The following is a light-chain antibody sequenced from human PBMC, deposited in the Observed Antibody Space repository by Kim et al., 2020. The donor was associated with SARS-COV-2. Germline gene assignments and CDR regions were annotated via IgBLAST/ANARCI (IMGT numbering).Light chain of an antibody. Sequence: TLTCRTRHHNCSHCLAWYQQKPGQAPRLLIFAVSNWATGIPARFSGSGSGTDFTLTISRLEPEDFAVYYCQQYNKLPPYTCGQGTKLMI. V-gene: IGKV3-20*01. CDR3: QQYNKLPPYT. CDR2: AVS. CDR1: HHNCSHC. J-gene: IGKJ2*01.